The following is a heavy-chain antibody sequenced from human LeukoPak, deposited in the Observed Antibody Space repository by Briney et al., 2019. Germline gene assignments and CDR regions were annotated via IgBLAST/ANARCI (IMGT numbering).Heavy chain of an antibody. J-gene: IGHJ3*02. Sequence: GGSLRLSCAASGFTFSSYSMNWVRQAPGKGLEWVSSISSSSSYIYYADSVKGRFNISRDNAKNSLYLQMNSLRAEDTAVYYCAIAVEMATNDAFDIWGQGTMVTVSS. CDR1: GFTFSSYS. CDR2: ISSSSSYI. D-gene: IGHD5-24*01. CDR3: AIAVEMATNDAFDI. V-gene: IGHV3-21*01.